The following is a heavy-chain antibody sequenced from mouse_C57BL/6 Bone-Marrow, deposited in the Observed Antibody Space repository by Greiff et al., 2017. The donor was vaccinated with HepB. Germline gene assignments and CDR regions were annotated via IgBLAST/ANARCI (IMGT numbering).Heavy chain of an antibody. D-gene: IGHD1-1*01. CDR2: IYPGSGST. V-gene: IGHV1-55*01. J-gene: IGHJ2*01. CDR3: ARRGSYGSSYPLFDY. CDR1: GYTFTSYW. Sequence: VQLQQPGAELVKPGASVKMSCKASGYTFTSYWITWVKQRPGQGLEWIGDIYPGSGSTNYNEKFKSKATLTVDTSSSPAYMQLSSLTSEDSAVYYCARRGSYGSSYPLFDYCGQGTTLTVSS.